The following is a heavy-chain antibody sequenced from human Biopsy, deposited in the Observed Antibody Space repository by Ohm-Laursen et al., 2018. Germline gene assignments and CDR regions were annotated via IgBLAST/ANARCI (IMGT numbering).Heavy chain of an antibody. CDR1: GGSVSSGSYY. J-gene: IGHJ3*02. V-gene: IGHV4-61*01. CDR2: IYYSGST. D-gene: IGHD5-12*01. CDR3: AGRPWPNAFDI. Sequence: GTLSLTCTVSGGSVSSGSYYWSWIRQPPGKGLEWIGYIYYSGSTNYSPSLKSRVTISVDTSRNQFSLKLSSVTAADTAVYYCAGRPWPNAFDIWGQGTMVTVSS.